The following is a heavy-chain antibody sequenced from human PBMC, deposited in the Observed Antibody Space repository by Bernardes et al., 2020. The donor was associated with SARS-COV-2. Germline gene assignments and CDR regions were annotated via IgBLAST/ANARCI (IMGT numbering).Heavy chain of an antibody. CDR3: ARGDGYNLQGYYFDS. J-gene: IGHJ4*02. Sequence: GLSLRLSCAASGFTFSSHSMNWVRQAPGKGLEWVSSISPSSGYIYYADSMKGRFTISRDNAKNSLFLQMNSLRAEDTAVYYCARGDGYNLQGYYFDSWGQGTLVTVSS. D-gene: IGHD5-12*01. CDR2: ISPSSGYI. V-gene: IGHV3-21*01. CDR1: GFTFSSHS.